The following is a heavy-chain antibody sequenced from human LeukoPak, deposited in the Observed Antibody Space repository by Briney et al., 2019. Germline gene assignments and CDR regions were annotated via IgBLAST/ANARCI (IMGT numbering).Heavy chain of an antibody. CDR1: GFSISNYP. J-gene: IGHJ1*01. CDR2: IGSDGKT. CDR3: AKSGLSYSQH. Sequence: GGSLRLSCAASGFSISNYPMTWVRQAPGKRLEWVSAIGSDGKTYYADSVKGRFTISRDNSKSTLYLQMNSLRAEDTAVYYCAKSGLSYSQHWGQGTLVGVSS. V-gene: IGHV3-23*01. D-gene: IGHD3-10*01.